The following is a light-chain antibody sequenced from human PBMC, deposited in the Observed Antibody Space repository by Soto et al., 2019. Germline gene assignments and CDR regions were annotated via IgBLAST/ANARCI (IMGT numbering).Light chain of an antibody. CDR2: DVS. CDR3: SSYTSSSTDV. J-gene: IGLJ1*01. V-gene: IGLV2-14*01. CDR1: SSDVGGYNY. Sequence: QSVLTQPASLSGSPGQSITISCTGSSSDVGGYNYVSWYQQHPGKAPKLMIYDVSNRPSGVSNRFSGSKSGNTASLTISGLHAEDEADYYCSSYTSSSTDVFGTGTKLTVL.